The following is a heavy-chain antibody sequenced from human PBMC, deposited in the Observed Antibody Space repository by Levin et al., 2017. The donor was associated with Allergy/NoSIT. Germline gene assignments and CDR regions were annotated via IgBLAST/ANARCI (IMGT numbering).Heavy chain of an antibody. Sequence: GGSLRLSCAASGFTFDDYAMHWVRQAPGKGLEWVSGISWNSGSIGYADSVKGRFTISRDNAKNSLYLQMNSLRAEDTALYYCAKDVESSWERDAFDIWGQGTMVTVSS. V-gene: IGHV3-9*01. CDR2: ISWNSGSI. CDR1: GFTFDDYA. CDR3: AKDVESSWERDAFDI. D-gene: IGHD6-13*01. J-gene: IGHJ3*02.